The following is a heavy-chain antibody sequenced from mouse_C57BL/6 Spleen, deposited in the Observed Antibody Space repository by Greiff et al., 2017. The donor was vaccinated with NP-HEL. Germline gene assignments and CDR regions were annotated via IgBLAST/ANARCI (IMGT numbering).Heavy chain of an antibody. Sequence: EVMLVESGGGLVKPGGSLKLSCAASGFTFSSYTMSWVRQTPEKRLEWVATISGGGGNTYYPDSVKGRFTISRDNAKNTLYLQMSSLRSEDTALYYCARHGALETDYAMDYWGQGTSVTVSS. CDR1: GFTFSSYT. CDR3: ARHGALETDYAMDY. V-gene: IGHV5-9*01. J-gene: IGHJ4*01. CDR2: ISGGGGNT. D-gene: IGHD3-1*01.